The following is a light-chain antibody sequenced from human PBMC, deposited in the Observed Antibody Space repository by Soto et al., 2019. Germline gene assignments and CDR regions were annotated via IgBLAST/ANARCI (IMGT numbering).Light chain of an antibody. CDR3: ASWDDSLNGVV. V-gene: IGLV1-44*01. J-gene: IGLJ2*01. CDR2: NND. Sequence: QPVLTQPPSASGTPGQRVTSSCSGSSSNIGSNVVAWYQQFPGTAPKLLIYNNDQRPSGVPDRFSGSKSGTSASLTISGLRSEDEADYYCASWDDSLNGVVFGGGTKVTVL. CDR1: SSNIGSNV.